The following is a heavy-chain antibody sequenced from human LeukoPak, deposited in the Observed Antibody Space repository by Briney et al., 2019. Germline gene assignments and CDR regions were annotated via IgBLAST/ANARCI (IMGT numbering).Heavy chain of an antibody. CDR2: ISWNSGSI. CDR1: GFTFDDYA. J-gene: IGHJ3*02. CDR3: AKDIFEYSSSSDAFDI. D-gene: IGHD6-6*01. V-gene: IGHV3-9*01. Sequence: GRSLRLSCAASGFTFDDYAMHWVRQAPGKGLEWVSGISWNSGSIGYADSVKGRFTISRDNAKNSLYLQMNSLRAEDTALYYCAKDIFEYSSSSDAFDIWGQGTMVTISS.